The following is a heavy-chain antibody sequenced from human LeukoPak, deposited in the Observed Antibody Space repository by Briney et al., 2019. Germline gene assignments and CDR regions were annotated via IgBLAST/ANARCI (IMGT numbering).Heavy chain of an antibody. CDR3: ARRAGDYYDSSGYYFFDY. D-gene: IGHD3-22*01. V-gene: IGHV3-7*01. Sequence: GGSLRLSCAASGFTFSSYWMSWVRRAPGKGLEWVANIKQDGSEKYYVDSVRGRFTISRDNGKNSLYLQMNSLRAEDTAVYYCARRAGDYYDSSGYYFFDYWGQGTLVTVSS. J-gene: IGHJ4*02. CDR1: GFTFSSYW. CDR2: IKQDGSEK.